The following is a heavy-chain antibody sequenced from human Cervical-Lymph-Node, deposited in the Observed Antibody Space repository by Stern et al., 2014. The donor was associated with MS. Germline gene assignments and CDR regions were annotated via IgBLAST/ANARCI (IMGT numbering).Heavy chain of an antibody. D-gene: IGHD2/OR15-2a*01. CDR3: ARQHCTTINCENYYFDY. J-gene: IGHJ4*02. CDR1: GDSITRNNW. Sequence: HVQLQDSAPGLVKPSGTLSLTCAVPGDSITRNNWRSWVRQSPGKGLEGXGAIYHLGSTNYRPSLQSRVTISADKSKNQFSLRLDSVTAADTALYYCARQHCTTINCENYYFDYWGQGSLVTVSS. V-gene: IGHV4-4*02. CDR2: IYHLGST.